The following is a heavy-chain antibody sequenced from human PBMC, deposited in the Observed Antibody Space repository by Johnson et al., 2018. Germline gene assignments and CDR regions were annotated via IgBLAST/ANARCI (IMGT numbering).Heavy chain of an antibody. D-gene: IGHD3-3*01. CDR2: IKQDGSEK. CDR1: GFTFSSYG. Sequence: VQLVQSGGGVVQPGRSLRLSCAASGFTFSSYGMHWVRQAPGKGLEWVANIKQDGSEKYYVDSVTGRFTISRDNAKNSLYLQMNSRRGEDTAVYYCARVMGLRFFTLFRMDVWGQGTTVTVSS. CDR3: ARVMGLRFFTLFRMDV. J-gene: IGHJ6*02. V-gene: IGHV3-7*04.